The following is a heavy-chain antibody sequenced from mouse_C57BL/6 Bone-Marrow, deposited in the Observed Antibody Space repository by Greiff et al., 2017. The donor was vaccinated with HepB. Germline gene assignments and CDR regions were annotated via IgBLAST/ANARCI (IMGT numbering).Heavy chain of an antibody. CDR2: INPNTGGT. D-gene: IGHD2-5*01. V-gene: IGHV1-18*01. CDR1: GYTFTDYN. Sequence: VQLQQSGPELVKPGASVKIPCKASGYTFTDYNMDWVKQSHGKSLEWIGDINPNTGGTIYNQKFKGKATLTVDKSSSTAYMELRSLTSEDTAVYYCASYYSNYGWFAYWGQGTLVTVSA. J-gene: IGHJ3*01. CDR3: ASYYSNYGWFAY.